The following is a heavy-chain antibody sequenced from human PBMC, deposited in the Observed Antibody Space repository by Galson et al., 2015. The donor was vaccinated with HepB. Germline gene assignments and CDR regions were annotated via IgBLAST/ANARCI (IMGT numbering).Heavy chain of an antibody. Sequence: SLRLSCAASGFTFSSYWMHWVRQAPGKGLVWVSRINSDGSSTSYADSVKGRFTISRDNAKNTLYLQMNSLRAEDTAVYYCASQLLHYYYYGMDVWGQGTTVTVSS. J-gene: IGHJ6*02. CDR3: ASQLLHYYYYGMDV. CDR2: INSDGSST. D-gene: IGHD2-2*01. CDR1: GFTFSSYW. V-gene: IGHV3-74*01.